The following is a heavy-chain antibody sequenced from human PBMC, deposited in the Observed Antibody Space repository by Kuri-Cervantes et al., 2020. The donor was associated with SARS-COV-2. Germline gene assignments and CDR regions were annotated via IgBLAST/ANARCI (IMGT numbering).Heavy chain of an antibody. CDR1: GFTFSSYG. V-gene: IGHV3-30*18. CDR2: ISYDGSNK. D-gene: IGHD2-8*02. Sequence: GESLKISCAASGFTFSSYGMHWVRQAPGKRLEWVAVISYDGSNKYYADSVKGRFTISRDNSKNTLYLQMNSLRAEDTAVYYCAKGLVARSNYYYYMDVWGKGTTVTVSS. CDR3: AKGLVARSNYYYYMDV. J-gene: IGHJ6*03.